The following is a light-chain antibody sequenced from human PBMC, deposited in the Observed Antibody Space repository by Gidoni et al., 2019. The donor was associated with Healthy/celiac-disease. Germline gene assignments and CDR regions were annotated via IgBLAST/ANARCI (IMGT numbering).Light chain of an antibody. J-gene: IGKJ1*01. V-gene: IGKV4-1*01. CDR3: QQYYSTPPT. Sequence: DIVMTQSPDSLAVSLGERATINCKSSQRVLYSSNNKNYLAWYQQKPGQPPKLLIYWASTRESGVPDRFSGSGSGTDFTLTISSLQAEDVAVYYCQQYYSTPPTFGQGTKVAIK. CDR2: WAS. CDR1: QRVLYSSNNKNY.